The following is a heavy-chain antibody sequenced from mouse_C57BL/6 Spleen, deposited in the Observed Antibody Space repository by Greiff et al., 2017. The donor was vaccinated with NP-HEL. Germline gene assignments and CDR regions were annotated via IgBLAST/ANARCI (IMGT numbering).Heavy chain of an antibody. CDR1: GYAFSSSW. CDR2: IYPGDGDT. Sequence: VQLQQSGPELVKPGASVKISCKASGYAFSSSWMNWVKQRPGKGLEWIGRIYPGDGDTNYNGKFKGKATLTADKSSSTAYMQLSSLTSEDSAVYFCARESLTYYSNYDYAMDYWGQGTSVTVSS. J-gene: IGHJ4*01. V-gene: IGHV1-82*01. D-gene: IGHD2-5*01. CDR3: ARESLTYYSNYDYAMDY.